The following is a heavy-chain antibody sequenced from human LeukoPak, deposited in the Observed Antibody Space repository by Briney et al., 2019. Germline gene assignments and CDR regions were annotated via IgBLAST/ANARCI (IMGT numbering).Heavy chain of an antibody. J-gene: IGHJ4*02. CDR1: GFTFSSYS. CDR3: AKPLYGSGSSFDY. Sequence: GGSLRLSCAASGFTFSSYSMNWVRQAPGKGLEWVSYISSSSSTIYYADSVKGRFTISRDNAKNSLYLQMNSLGAEDTAVYYCAKPLYGSGSSFDYWGQGTLVTVSS. D-gene: IGHD3-10*01. V-gene: IGHV3-48*01. CDR2: ISSSSSTI.